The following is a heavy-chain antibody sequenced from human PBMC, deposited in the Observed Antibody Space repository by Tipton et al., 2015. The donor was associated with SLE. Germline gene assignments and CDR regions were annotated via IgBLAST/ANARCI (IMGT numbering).Heavy chain of an antibody. V-gene: IGHV4-39*07. Sequence: TLSLTCTVSGGSISSSSYYWGWIRQPPGKGLEWIWSIYYSGSTNYNPSLKSRVTISVDTSKNQFSLKLSPVTAADTAVYYCARRGVDCSGGSCYLNKPLPFDSWGQGTLVTVSS. D-gene: IGHD2-15*01. J-gene: IGHJ4*02. CDR1: GGSISSSSYY. CDR2: IYYSGST. CDR3: ARRGVDCSGGSCYLNKPLPFDS.